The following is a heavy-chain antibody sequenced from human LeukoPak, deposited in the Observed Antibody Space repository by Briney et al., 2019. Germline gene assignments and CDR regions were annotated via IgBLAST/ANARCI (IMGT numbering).Heavy chain of an antibody. CDR2: VYYSGST. D-gene: IGHD2-2*01. CDR1: GGSFSGYY. Sequence: PSETLSLTCAVYGGSFSGYYWTWIRQPPGKGLEWIGYVYYSGSTNYNPSLKTRLHLSVDTSKNRFSLKLSSVTAADTAVYYCASSPRLTTSWFLFDSWGHGTLVTVSS. CDR3: ASSPRLTTSWFLFDS. J-gene: IGHJ5*01. V-gene: IGHV4-59*08.